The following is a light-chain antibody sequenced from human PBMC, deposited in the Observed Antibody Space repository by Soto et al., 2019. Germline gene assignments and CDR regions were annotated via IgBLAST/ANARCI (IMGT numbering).Light chain of an antibody. Sequence: QSVLTQPPSVSAAPGQDVTISCSGSNSNLGINDVAWYQQLPGTAPKLLIYENNKRPSGIPDRFSGSKSGTSATLGITGLQTGDEADYYCGSWDTSLSGWLFGGGTKLTVL. CDR1: NSNLGIND. CDR2: ENN. CDR3: GSWDTSLSGWL. V-gene: IGLV1-51*02. J-gene: IGLJ2*01.